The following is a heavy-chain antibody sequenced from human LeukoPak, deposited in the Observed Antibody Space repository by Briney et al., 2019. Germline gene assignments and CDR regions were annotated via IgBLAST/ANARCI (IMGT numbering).Heavy chain of an antibody. V-gene: IGHV3-53*01. CDR1: GFTVSSNY. Sequence: PGGSLRLSCAASGFTVSSNYMSWVRQAPGKGLEWVSVIYSGGSTYYADSVKGRFTISRDNSKNTLYLQMNSLRAEDTAVYYCARGLQYYDILTGYSSSLAFDIWGQGTMVTVSS. J-gene: IGHJ3*02. CDR3: ARGLQYYDILTGYSSSLAFDI. D-gene: IGHD3-9*01. CDR2: IYSGGST.